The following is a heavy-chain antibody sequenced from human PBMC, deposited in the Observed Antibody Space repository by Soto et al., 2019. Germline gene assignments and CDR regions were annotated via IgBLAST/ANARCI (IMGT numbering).Heavy chain of an antibody. V-gene: IGHV4-61*08. D-gene: IGHD2-2*02. J-gene: IGHJ5*02. CDR1: GSSINSSGYY. CDR3: ARVMSRGRIVVVPAAIGGWFDP. Sequence: SETLSLTCTVSGSSINSSGYYWSWIRQPPGKGLEWIGYIYYSGSTNYNPSLKSRVTISVDTSKNQFSLKLSSVTAADTAVYYCARVMSRGRIVVVPAAIGGWFDPWGQGTLVTVSS. CDR2: IYYSGST.